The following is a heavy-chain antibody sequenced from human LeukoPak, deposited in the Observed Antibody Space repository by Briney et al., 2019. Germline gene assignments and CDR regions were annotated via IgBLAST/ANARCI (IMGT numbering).Heavy chain of an antibody. CDR1: GFIFRNYA. CDR3: AKWGDYDILTGYYVSDF. D-gene: IGHD3-9*01. V-gene: IGHV3-23*01. J-gene: IGHJ4*02. Sequence: GGSLRLSCSASGFIFRNYAMSWVRQAPGKGLEWVSAITGSGDTTYYADSVKGRFTVSRDNSKNTLYVEMNTLRAEDTAVYYCAKWGDYDILTGYYVSDFWGQGTLVTVSS. CDR2: ITGSGDTT.